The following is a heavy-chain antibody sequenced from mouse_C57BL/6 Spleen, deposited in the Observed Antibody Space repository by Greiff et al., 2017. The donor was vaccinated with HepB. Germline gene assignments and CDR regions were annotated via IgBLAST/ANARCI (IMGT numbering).Heavy chain of an antibody. D-gene: IGHD1-1*01. J-gene: IGHJ3*01. V-gene: IGHV3-6*01. CDR1: GYSITSGYY. Sequence: EVQVVESGPGLVKPSQSLSLTCSVTGYSITSGYYWNWIRQFPGNKLEWMGYISYDGSNNYNPSLKNRISITRDTSKNQFFLKLNSVTTEDTATYYCARRHYYGSSYSAYWGQGTLVTVSA. CDR2: ISYDGSN. CDR3: ARRHYYGSSYSAY.